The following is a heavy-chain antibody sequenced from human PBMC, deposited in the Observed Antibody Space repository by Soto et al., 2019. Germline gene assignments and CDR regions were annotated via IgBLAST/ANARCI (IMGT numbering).Heavy chain of an antibody. CDR2: IYYSGST. CDR3: ARLSMITFGRIRKDAFDV. V-gene: IGHV4-59*08. D-gene: IGHD3-16*01. Sequence: QVQLQESGPGLVKPSETLSLTCTVSGDSIRSYYLSWIRQPPGKGLEWIGYIYYSGSTNYNPSLKRRVTIAVDTSNNQFSLKLSSVTAADTAVYYCARLSMITFGRIRKDAFDVWGQGTMVTVSS. J-gene: IGHJ3*01. CDR1: GDSIRSYY.